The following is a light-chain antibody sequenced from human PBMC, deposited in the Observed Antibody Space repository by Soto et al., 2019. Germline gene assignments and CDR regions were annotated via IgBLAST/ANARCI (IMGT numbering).Light chain of an antibody. V-gene: IGKV3-20*01. Sequence: EIVLTQSPGTLSLSPGERATLSCRASQSVSSSYLAWYQQKPGEAPRLLIYDASNRATGISDGFSGSGSGTDFTLTISRRAPEEFAVYYCQQYGSSSLTFGGGTKVDIK. CDR3: QQYGSSSLT. J-gene: IGKJ4*01. CDR2: DAS. CDR1: QSVSSSY.